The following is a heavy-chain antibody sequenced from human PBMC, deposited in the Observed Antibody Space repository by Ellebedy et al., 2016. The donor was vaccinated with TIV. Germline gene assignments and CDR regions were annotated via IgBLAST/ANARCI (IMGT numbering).Heavy chain of an antibody. J-gene: IGHJ4*01. CDR3: ARGKVVDY. CDR1: GTSFTGYY. V-gene: IGHV4-59*01. Sequence: MPGGSLRLSCTASGTSFTGYYWIWIRQSPGKGLEWMGYLYHGGDTTYNPSLKSRVTISLDKSKTQIILSLRSVTAADTAVYFCARGKVVDYWGHGTLVTVSS. CDR2: LYHGGDT. D-gene: IGHD3-22*01.